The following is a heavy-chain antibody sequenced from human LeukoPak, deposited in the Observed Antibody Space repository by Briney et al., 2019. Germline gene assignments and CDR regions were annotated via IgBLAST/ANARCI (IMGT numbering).Heavy chain of an antibody. CDR3: ARQYCSGGSCYPNYFDY. V-gene: IGHV5-51*01. J-gene: IGHJ4*02. Sequence: GESLKISCKGSEYSFTNYWIGWVRQMPGKGPEWMGIIYPGDSDTRYSPSFQGQVTISVDKSINTAYLQWGSLKASDTAMYYCARQYCSGGSCYPNYFDYWGQGTLVTVSS. D-gene: IGHD2-15*01. CDR1: EYSFTNYW. CDR2: IYPGDSDT.